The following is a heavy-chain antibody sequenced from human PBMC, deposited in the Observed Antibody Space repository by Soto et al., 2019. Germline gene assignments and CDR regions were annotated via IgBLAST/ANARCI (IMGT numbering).Heavy chain of an antibody. D-gene: IGHD1-1*01. V-gene: IGHV3-30*18. CDR2: ISYDGSNK. CDR1: GFTFSSYG. J-gene: IGHJ4*02. CDR3: AKVERAGTAIDY. Sequence: ESGGGVVQPGRSLRLSCAASGFTFSSYGMHWVRQAPGKGLEWVAVISYDGSNKYYADSVKGRFTISRDNSKNTLYLQMNSRRAEDTAVYYCAKVERAGTAIDYWGQGTLVTVSS.